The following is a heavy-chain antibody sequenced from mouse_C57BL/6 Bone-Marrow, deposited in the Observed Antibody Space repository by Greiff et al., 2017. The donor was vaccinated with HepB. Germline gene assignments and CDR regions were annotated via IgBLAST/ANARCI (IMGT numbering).Heavy chain of an antibody. CDR3: ARGDYYGSSYNYYAMDY. Sequence: QVQLQQPGAELVKPGASVKMSCKASGYTFTTYPIEWMKQNHGKSLEWIGNFHPYNDDTKYNEKFKGKATLTVEKSSSTVYLELSRLTSDDSAVYYCARGDYYGSSYNYYAMDYWGQGTSVTVSS. CDR1: GYTFTTYP. J-gene: IGHJ4*01. CDR2: FHPYNDDT. V-gene: IGHV1-47*01. D-gene: IGHD1-1*01.